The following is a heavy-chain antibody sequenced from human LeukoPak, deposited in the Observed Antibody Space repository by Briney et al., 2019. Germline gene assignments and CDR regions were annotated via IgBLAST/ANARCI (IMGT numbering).Heavy chain of an antibody. CDR3: ARHVWLQPFDY. CDR2: IYDSGST. CDR1: GGSMTNLY. J-gene: IGHJ4*02. V-gene: IGHV4-59*08. D-gene: IGHD3-9*01. Sequence: SETLSLTCSVSGGSMTNLYWTWIRQPPGKGLEWIGDIYDSGSTRYNTSLESRVTISVDTSKNQFSLKLSSVTAADTAVYYCARHVWLQPFDYWGQGTLVTVSS.